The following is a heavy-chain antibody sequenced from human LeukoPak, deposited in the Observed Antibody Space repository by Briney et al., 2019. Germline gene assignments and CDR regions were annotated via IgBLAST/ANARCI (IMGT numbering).Heavy chain of an antibody. CDR2: ISGRGGFT. CDR3: AKGVGYCSGGSCQQFDY. J-gene: IGHJ4*02. Sequence: GGSLRLSCAASGFTFSSYAMSWVHQAPGKGLEWVSTISGRGGFTYYADSVKGRITISRDNSKNTLYLQMNSLRAEDTAVYYCAKGVGYCSGGSCQQFDYWGQGTLVTVSS. CDR1: GFTFSSYA. V-gene: IGHV3-23*01. D-gene: IGHD2-15*01.